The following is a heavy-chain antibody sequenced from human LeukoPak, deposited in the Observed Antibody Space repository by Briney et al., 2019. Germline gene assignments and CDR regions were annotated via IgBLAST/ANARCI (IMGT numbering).Heavy chain of an antibody. Sequence: GGSLRLSCAASGFTFSGSAMHWVRQASGKGLEWVGRIRSKANSYATAYAASVKGRFTVSRDDSKNTAYLQMNSLKTEDTAVYYCKSGTYSEVGESIPFDYWGQGTLVTVSS. D-gene: IGHD3-10*01. V-gene: IGHV3-73*01. CDR3: KSGTYSEVGESIPFDY. CDR2: IRSKANSYAT. J-gene: IGHJ4*02. CDR1: GFTFSGSA.